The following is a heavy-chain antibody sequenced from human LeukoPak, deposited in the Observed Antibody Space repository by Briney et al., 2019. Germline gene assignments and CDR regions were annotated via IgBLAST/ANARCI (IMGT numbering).Heavy chain of an antibody. Sequence: GGSLRLSCAASGFTFSTYAMSWVRQAPGKGLEWVSAISGTTYYADSVKGRFTISRDNSKNTLCLQMNSLRAEDTAVYYCAKGSYYYDSSGYYIFDYWGQGTLVTVSS. J-gene: IGHJ4*02. CDR3: AKGSYYYDSSGYYIFDY. D-gene: IGHD3-22*01. CDR2: ISGTT. V-gene: IGHV3-23*01. CDR1: GFTFSTYA.